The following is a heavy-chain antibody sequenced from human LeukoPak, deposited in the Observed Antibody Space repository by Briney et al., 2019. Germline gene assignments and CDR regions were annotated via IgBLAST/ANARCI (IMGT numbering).Heavy chain of an antibody. CDR1: GFTFCRYA. J-gene: IGHJ4*02. CDR3: AKALEDITGVEMATTG. Sequence: PGGSLRLFCAASGFTFCRYAMIWVRQAPGKGLEWVSAISGSGGSTYYADSVKGRFTISRDNSKNTLYLQMNSLRAEDTAVYYCAKALEDITGVEMATTGCGQGTLVTVSS. V-gene: IGHV3-23*01. CDR2: ISGSGGST. D-gene: IGHD5-24*01.